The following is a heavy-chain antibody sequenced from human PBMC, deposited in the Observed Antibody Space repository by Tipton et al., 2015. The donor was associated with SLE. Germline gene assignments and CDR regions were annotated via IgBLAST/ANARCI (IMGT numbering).Heavy chain of an antibody. D-gene: IGHD5-18*01. CDR2: VDPEDGET. J-gene: IGHJ6*03. CDR3: AVVSRNTATTGNYYMDV. V-gene: IGHV1-69-2*01. Sequence: VQLVQSGAEVKKPGASVKVSCKVSGYTFTDYYMHWVQQAPGKGLEWMGLVDPEDGETIYAEKFQGGVTIAADTSTDTAFMELSSLRSEDTAVYYCAVVSRNTATTGNYYMDVWGKGTTVTVSS. CDR1: GYTFTDYY.